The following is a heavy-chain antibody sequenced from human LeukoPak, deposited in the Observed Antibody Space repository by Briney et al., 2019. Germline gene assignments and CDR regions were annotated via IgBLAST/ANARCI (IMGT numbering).Heavy chain of an antibody. V-gene: IGHV3-23*01. Sequence: GGSLRLSCAASGFTFSSSGMSWVRQAPGKGLEWLSAIRGSGDSTYYADSVKGRFTISRDNAKNSLYLQMNSLRAEDTAVYYCARAGGNYYYYYYYMDVWGKGTTVTVSS. D-gene: IGHD1-26*01. CDR1: GFTFSSSG. J-gene: IGHJ6*03. CDR2: IRGSGDST. CDR3: ARAGGNYYYYYYYMDV.